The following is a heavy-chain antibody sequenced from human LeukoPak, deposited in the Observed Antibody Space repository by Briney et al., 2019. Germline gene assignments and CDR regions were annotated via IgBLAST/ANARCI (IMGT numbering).Heavy chain of an antibody. D-gene: IGHD6-13*01. V-gene: IGHV3-64D*09. CDR2: ISSNGGNT. CDR3: VKDLYSSSWGHFGY. Sequence: GGSLRLSCSASGFTFSSFAMHWVRQSPGNGLEYVSAISSNGGNTYHADSVKGRFTISRDNSKNTLYLQMSSLRVEDTAVYYCVKDLYSSSWGHFGYWGQGALVTVSS. J-gene: IGHJ4*02. CDR1: GFTFSSFA.